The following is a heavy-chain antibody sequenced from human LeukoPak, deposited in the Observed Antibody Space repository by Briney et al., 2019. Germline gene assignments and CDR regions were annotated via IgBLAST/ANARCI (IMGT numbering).Heavy chain of an antibody. CDR3: ASRPPHGDFVVFDY. CDR2: ISGSGGST. V-gene: IGHV3-23*01. Sequence: GGSLRLSCAASGFTFSSYAMNWVRQAPGKGLEWVSAISGSGGSTYYADSVKGRFTISRDNAKNSLYLQMNSLRAEDTAVYYCASRPPHGDFVVFDYWGQGTLVTVSS. J-gene: IGHJ4*02. CDR1: GFTFSSYA. D-gene: IGHD2-21*01.